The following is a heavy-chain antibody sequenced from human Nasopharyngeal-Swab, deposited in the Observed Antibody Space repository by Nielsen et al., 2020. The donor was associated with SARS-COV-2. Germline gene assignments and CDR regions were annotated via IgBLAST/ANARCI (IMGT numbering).Heavy chain of an antibody. D-gene: IGHD1-26*01. J-gene: IGHJ4*02. CDR3: ARDQGYSGGYGY. Sequence: VRQMPGKGLEWVSYISSSSNTIYYANSVKGRFTISRDNARDSPYLQMSSLRAEDTAVYYCARDQGYSGGYGYWGQGTLVTVSS. CDR2: ISSSSNTI. V-gene: IGHV3-48*01.